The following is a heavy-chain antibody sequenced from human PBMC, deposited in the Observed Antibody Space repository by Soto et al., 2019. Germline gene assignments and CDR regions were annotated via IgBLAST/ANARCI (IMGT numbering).Heavy chain of an antibody. Sequence: QVQLVQSGGEVKKPGASMKVSCKASGYTFINYLISWVRQAPGQGLEWMGWISADSGNTNYAQKFQGRVTLTTDTTTNTAYMELRSLISDDTATYYCARGLPGGHCSDGTCSNFDYWGQGTLVTVSS. J-gene: IGHJ4*02. CDR1: GYTFINYL. CDR3: ARGLPGGHCSDGTCSNFDY. CDR2: ISADSGNT. V-gene: IGHV1-18*01. D-gene: IGHD2-15*01.